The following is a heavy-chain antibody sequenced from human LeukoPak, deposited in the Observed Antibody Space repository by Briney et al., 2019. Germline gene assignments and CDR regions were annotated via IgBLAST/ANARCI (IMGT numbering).Heavy chain of an antibody. CDR2: ISYDGSNK. J-gene: IGHJ4*02. CDR3: ARDPGGSGSYLFDY. Sequence: PGRSLGLSCAASGFTFSSYAMHWVRQALGKGLEWVAVISYDGSNKYYADSVKGRFTISRDNSKNTLYLQMNSLRAEDTAVYYCARDPGGSGSYLFDYWGQGTLVTVSS. CDR1: GFTFSSYA. D-gene: IGHD3-10*01. V-gene: IGHV3-30-3*01.